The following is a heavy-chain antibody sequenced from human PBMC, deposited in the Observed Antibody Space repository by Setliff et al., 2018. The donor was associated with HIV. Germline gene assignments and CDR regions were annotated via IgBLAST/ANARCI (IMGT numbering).Heavy chain of an antibody. Sequence: SETLSLTCAVSGGSISRYYWSWIRQSPEKGLEWIGYIYHSGITSYNPSLKSRVTMSMDMSKNLFSLNLSSVTAADSAVYYCARIAWKQGAVGSFCDYWGQGGLVTVSS. J-gene: IGHJ4*02. D-gene: IGHD3-10*01. V-gene: IGHV4-59*01. CDR2: IYHSGIT. CDR3: ARIAWKQGAVGSFCDY. CDR1: GGSISRYY.